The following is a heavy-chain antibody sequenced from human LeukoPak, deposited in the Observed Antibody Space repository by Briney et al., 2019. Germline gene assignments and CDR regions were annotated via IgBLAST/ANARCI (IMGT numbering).Heavy chain of an antibody. J-gene: IGHJ6*03. CDR3: ARDQEAYCSSTSCYEYYYYMDV. Sequence: SETLSLTCTVSGGSISSGSYYWSWIRQPAGKGLEWIGRIYTSGSTNYNPSLNSRVTISVDTSKNQFSLKLSSVTAADTAVYYCARDQEAYCSSTSCYEYYYYMDVWGKGTTVTISS. CDR2: IYTSGST. D-gene: IGHD2-2*01. CDR1: GGSISSGSYY. V-gene: IGHV4-61*02.